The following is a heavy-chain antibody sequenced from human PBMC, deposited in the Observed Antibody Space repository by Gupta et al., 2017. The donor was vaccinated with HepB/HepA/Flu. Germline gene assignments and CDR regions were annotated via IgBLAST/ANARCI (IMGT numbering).Heavy chain of an antibody. D-gene: IGHD6-13*01. CDR2: IYHSGST. Sequence: QLQLQESGSGLVKPSQTLSLTCAVSGGSIRSVGYSWSWIRQPPGKGLEWIGYIYHSGSTYYNPSLKSRVTISVDRSKNQFSLKLSSVTAADTAVYYCARVMEAAAGPIHPYNWFDPWGQGTLVTVSS. CDR3: ARVMEAAAGPIHPYNWFDP. J-gene: IGHJ5*02. CDR1: GGSIRSVGYS. V-gene: IGHV4-30-2*01.